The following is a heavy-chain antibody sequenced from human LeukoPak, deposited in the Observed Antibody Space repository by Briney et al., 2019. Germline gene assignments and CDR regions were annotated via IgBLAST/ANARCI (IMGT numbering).Heavy chain of an antibody. D-gene: IGHD3-9*01. CDR1: GGTFSSYA. J-gene: IGHJ4*02. CDR3: ASEPRIILTGYFY. CDR2: IIPIFGTA. Sequence: SVKVSCKASGGTFSSYAISWVRQAPGQGLEWMGGIIPIFGTANYAQKFQGRVTITADESTSTAYMELSSLRSEDTAVYYCASEPRIILTGYFYWGQGTLVTVSS. V-gene: IGHV1-69*13.